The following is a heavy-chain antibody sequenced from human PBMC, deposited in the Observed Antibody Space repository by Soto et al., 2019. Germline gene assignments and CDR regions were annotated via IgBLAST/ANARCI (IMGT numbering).Heavy chain of an antibody. CDR2: IYYSGST. CDR3: ARPGRDWGALLY. Sequence: QVQLQESGPGLVKPSETLSLTCTVSNDSISTYYWTWIRQPPGKGLEWIGFIYYSGSTNYNPSLQSRLTISVDTSKNQYSQKMNSVTAADTAVYYCARPGRDWGALLYWGQGTLVTVSS. CDR1: NDSISTYY. J-gene: IGHJ4*02. D-gene: IGHD7-27*01. V-gene: IGHV4-59*08.